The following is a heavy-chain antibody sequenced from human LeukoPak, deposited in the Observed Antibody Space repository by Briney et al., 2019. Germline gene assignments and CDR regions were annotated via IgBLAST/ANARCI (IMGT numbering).Heavy chain of an antibody. CDR1: GYTFTSYE. Sequence: AASVKVSCKASGYTFTSYEINWVRQATGQGLEWMGWMNPNSGNTGYAQKFQGRVTMTRNTSISTAYMELSSLRSEDTAVYYCARSRWDMISSSWYFGAFDIWGQGTMVTVSS. CDR3: ARSRWDMISSSWYFGAFDI. J-gene: IGHJ3*02. CDR2: MNPNSGNT. V-gene: IGHV1-8*01. D-gene: IGHD6-13*01.